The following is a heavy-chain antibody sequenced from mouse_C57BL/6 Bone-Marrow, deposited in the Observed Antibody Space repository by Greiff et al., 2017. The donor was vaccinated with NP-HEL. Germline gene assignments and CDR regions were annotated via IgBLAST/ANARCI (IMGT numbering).Heavy chain of an antibody. CDR2: IRSKSNNYAT. Sequence: EVKLVESGGGLVQPKGSLKLSCAASGFSFNTYAMNWVRQAPGKGLEWVARIRSKSNNYATYYADSVKDRFTISRDDSESMLYLQMNNLKTEDTAMYYCVRDQRTWFAYWGQGTLVTVSA. J-gene: IGHJ3*01. CDR3: VRDQRTWFAY. CDR1: GFSFNTYA. V-gene: IGHV10-1*01.